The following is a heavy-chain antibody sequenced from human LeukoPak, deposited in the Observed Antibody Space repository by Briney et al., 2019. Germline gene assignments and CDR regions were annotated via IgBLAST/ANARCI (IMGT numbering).Heavy chain of an antibody. CDR3: ARGGTDEWLSWFDP. D-gene: IGHD5-12*01. Sequence: GGSLRLSCAASGFTFSSYSMNWVRQAPGKGLEWVSSISSSSSYIYYADSVKGRFTISRDNTKNSLYLQMNSLRAEDTAVYYCARGGTDEWLSWFDPRGQGTLVTVSS. CDR1: GFTFSSYS. J-gene: IGHJ5*02. V-gene: IGHV3-21*01. CDR2: ISSSSSYI.